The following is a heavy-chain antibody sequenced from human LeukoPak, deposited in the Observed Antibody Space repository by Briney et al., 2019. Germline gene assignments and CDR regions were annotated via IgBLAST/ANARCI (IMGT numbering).Heavy chain of an antibody. CDR1: GYTFTSYG. Sequence: ASVKVSCKASGYTFTSYGISWVRQAPGQGLEWMGWISAYNGNTNYAQKLQGRVTMTTDTSTSTAYMELRSLRSDDTAVYYCARGLTLYSSGWYSLVYWGQGTLVTVSS. V-gene: IGHV1-18*01. D-gene: IGHD6-19*01. CDR2: ISAYNGNT. CDR3: ARGLTLYSSGWYSLVY. J-gene: IGHJ4*02.